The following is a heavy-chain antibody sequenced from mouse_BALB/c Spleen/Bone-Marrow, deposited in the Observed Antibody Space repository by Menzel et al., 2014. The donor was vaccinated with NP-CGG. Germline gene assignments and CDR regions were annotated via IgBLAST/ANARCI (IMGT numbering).Heavy chain of an antibody. CDR3: ARWEYYAMDY. D-gene: IGHD4-1*01. J-gene: IGHJ4*01. CDR1: GFNIRDTY. Sequence: VQLQQSGAELVKPGASVKLSCTASGFNIRDTYMHWVKQRPEQGLEWIGRIDPANGNTKYDPKFQGKATITADTSSNTAYLQLSSLTSEDTAVYYCARWEYYAMDYWGQGTSVTVSS. V-gene: IGHV14-3*02. CDR2: IDPANGNT.